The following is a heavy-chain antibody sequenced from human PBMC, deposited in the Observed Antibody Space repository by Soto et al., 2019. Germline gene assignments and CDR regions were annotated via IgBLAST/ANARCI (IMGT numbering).Heavy chain of an antibody. V-gene: IGHV3-23*01. CDR3: AKGLVVVVAATTPFDY. CDR1: GFTFRSYA. J-gene: IGHJ4*02. Sequence: GGSLRLSCAASGFTFRSYAMSWVRQAPGKGPEWVSAISGSGGSTYYADSVKGRFTISRDNSKNTLYLQMNSLRAEDTAVYYCAKGLVVVVAATTPFDYWGQGTLVTVSS. CDR2: ISGSGGST. D-gene: IGHD2-15*01.